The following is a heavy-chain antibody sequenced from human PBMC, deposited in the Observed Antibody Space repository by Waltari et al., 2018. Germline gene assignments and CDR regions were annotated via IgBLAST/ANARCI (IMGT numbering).Heavy chain of an antibody. Sequence: QVQLQESGPGLVKPSETLSLTCAVSGYSISSGYYWGWIRQPPGKGLEWIGSICHSGSTYYNPSLKSRVTISVDTSKNQFSLKLSSVTAADTAVYYCARGPYDYVWGSYRLGPFDYWGQGTLVTVSS. J-gene: IGHJ4*02. CDR1: GYSISSGYY. CDR2: ICHSGST. CDR3: ARGPYDYVWGSYRLGPFDY. D-gene: IGHD3-16*02. V-gene: IGHV4-38-2*01.